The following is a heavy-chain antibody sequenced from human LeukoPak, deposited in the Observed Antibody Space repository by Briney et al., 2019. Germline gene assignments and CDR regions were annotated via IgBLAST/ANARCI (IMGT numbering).Heavy chain of an antibody. CDR2: IIPIFGTA. CDR1: GGTFISYA. CDR3: ARALGYCSGGSCSNWYFDL. J-gene: IGHJ2*01. D-gene: IGHD2-15*01. Sequence: ASVKVSCKASGGTFISYAISWVRQAPGQGLEWMGGIIPIFGTANYAQKFQGRVTITADESTSTAYMELSSLRSEDTAVYYCARALGYCSGGSCSNWYFDLWGRGTLVTVSS. V-gene: IGHV1-69*13.